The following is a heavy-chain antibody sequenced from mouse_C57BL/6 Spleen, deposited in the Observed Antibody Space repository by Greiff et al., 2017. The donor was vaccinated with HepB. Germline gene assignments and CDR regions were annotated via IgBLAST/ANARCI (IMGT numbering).Heavy chain of an antibody. J-gene: IGHJ4*01. CDR1: GFTFSSYA. CDR2: ISDGGSYT. CDR3: ARAPVDY. V-gene: IGHV5-4*03. Sequence: EVKLMESGGGLVKPGGPLKLSCAASGFTFSSYAMSWVRQTPEKRLEWVATISDGGSYTYYPDNVKGRFTISRDNAKNNLYLQMSHLKSEDTAMYYCARAPVDYWGQGTSVTVSS. D-gene: IGHD1-1*01.